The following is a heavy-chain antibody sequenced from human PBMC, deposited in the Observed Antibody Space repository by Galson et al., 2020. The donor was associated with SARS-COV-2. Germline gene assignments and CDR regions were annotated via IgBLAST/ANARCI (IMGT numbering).Heavy chain of an antibody. CDR3: ARQDYYGSGLGGRYYGMDV. CDR2: IYYSGST. Sequence: ETSETLSLTCTVSGGSISSYYWSWIRQPPGKGLEWIGDIYYSGSTNYNPSIKNRVTISVDTTTNQFSLKLSSVTAADTAVYYCARQDYYGSGLGGRYYGMDVGGQGTTVTGSS. J-gene: IGHJ6*02. D-gene: IGHD3-10*01. CDR1: GGSISSYY. V-gene: IGHV4-59*08.